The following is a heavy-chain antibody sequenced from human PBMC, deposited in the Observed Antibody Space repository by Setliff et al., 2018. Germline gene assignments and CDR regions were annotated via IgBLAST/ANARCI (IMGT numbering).Heavy chain of an antibody. CDR2: ISSSSNYI. CDR3: ARRHVDTAMVIYYYGMDV. CDR1: GFTFSSYS. Sequence: PGGSLRLSCAASGFTFSSYSMNWVRQAPGKGLEWVSSISSSSNYIYYADSVKGRFTISRDNAKNSLYLQMNSLRAEDTAVYYCARRHVDTAMVIYYYGMDVWGQGTTVTVSS. D-gene: IGHD5-18*01. J-gene: IGHJ6*02. V-gene: IGHV3-21*01.